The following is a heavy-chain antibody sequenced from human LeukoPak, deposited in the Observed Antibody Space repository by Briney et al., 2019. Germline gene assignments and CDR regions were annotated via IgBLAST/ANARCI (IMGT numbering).Heavy chain of an antibody. Sequence: GASVKVSCKASGYTFTGYYMHWVRQAPGQGLEWMGWINPNSGGTNYAQKFQGRVTMTRDTSTSTVYMELSSLRSEDTAVYYCARDIDTAMVTDYWGQGTLVTVSS. CDR2: INPNSGGT. CDR3: ARDIDTAMVTDY. D-gene: IGHD5-18*01. CDR1: GYTFTGYY. V-gene: IGHV1-2*02. J-gene: IGHJ4*02.